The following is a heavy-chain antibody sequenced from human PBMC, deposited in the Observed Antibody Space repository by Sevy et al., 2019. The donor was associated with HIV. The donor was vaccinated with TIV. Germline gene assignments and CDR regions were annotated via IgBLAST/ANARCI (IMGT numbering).Heavy chain of an antibody. D-gene: IGHD5-18*01. Sequence: GGSLRLSCAASGFTVNSNYMTWVRQAPGKGLEGVSVIHSDDTTYHADSVKDRFTISRDNSKNTLYIHMSSLRAEDTAVYYCARGKSGYGYALNYWGQGTLVTVSS. J-gene: IGHJ4*02. CDR2: IHSDDTT. V-gene: IGHV3-66*01. CDR3: ARGKSGYGYALNY. CDR1: GFTVNSNY.